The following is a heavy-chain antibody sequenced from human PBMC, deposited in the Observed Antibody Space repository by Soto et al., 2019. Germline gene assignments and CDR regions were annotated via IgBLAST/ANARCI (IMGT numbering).Heavy chain of an antibody. CDR1: GYSFISYW. D-gene: IGHD3-22*01. J-gene: IGHJ6*02. CDR2: IYPGDSDT. CDR3: ASHYYDSSGSKGPYYYYGMDV. Sequence: GESLKISCKGSGYSFISYWIGWVRQMPGKGLEWMGIIYPGDSDTRYSPSFQGQVTISADKSISTAYLQWSSLKASDTAMYYCASHYYDSSGSKGPYYYYGMDVWGQGTTVTV. V-gene: IGHV5-51*01.